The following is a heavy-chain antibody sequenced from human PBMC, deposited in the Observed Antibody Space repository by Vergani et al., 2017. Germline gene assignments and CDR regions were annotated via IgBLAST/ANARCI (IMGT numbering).Heavy chain of an antibody. CDR2: IYYSGST. V-gene: IGHV4-39*01. CDR1: GASIRSSNYY. Sequence: QLQLQESGPGLVKPSATLSLTCSVSGASIRSSNYYWGWIRQPPGKGLEWIASIYYSGSTYYNPSLKSRVTISVDTSKNQFSLKLSSVTAADTAVYFCARHSTVEWLVKLGWIDPFGQGILVTVSS. CDR3: ARHSTVEWLVKLGWIDP. J-gene: IGHJ5*02. D-gene: IGHD6-19*01.